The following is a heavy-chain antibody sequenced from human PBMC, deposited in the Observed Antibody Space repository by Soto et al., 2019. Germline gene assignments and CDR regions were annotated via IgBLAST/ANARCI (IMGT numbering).Heavy chain of an antibody. Sequence: GASVKVSCKASGDTFTTYDINWVRQATGHGLEWMGRINLNSGNIGYAQRFQGRVTMTRDTAIKTAYMEVSSLRSDATAVYYCARGRASGSYYLLGYWGKVTLVTVSS. V-gene: IGHV1-8*01. CDR2: INLNSGNI. J-gene: IGHJ4*02. D-gene: IGHD3-10*01. CDR1: GDTFTTYD. CDR3: ARGRASGSYYLLGY.